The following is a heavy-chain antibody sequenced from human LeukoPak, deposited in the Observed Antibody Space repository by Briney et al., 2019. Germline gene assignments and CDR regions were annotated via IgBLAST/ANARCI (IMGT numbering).Heavy chain of an antibody. CDR2: MNPNSGNT. Sequence: ASVKVSCKASGYTFTSYDINWVRQATGQGLEWMGWMNPNSGNTGYAQKFQGRVTMTRNTSISTAYMELSSLRSEDTAVYYCARGRVHELLYLCYWDQGTLVTVSS. D-gene: IGHD3-10*01. J-gene: IGHJ4*02. V-gene: IGHV1-8*01. CDR1: GYTFTSYD. CDR3: ARGRVHELLYLCY.